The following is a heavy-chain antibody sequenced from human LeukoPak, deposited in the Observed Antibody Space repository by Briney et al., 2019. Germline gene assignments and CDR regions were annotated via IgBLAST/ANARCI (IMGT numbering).Heavy chain of an antibody. CDR2: INPNSGGT. D-gene: IGHD6-13*01. J-gene: IGHJ3*02. Sequence: ASVKVSCKASGYTFTGHYMHWVRQAPGQGLEWMGWINPNSGGTNYAQKFQGRVTMTRDTSISTAYMELSRLRSDDTAVYYCARAGTGAAAAGPGTSFDIWGQGTMVTVSS. V-gene: IGHV1-2*02. CDR1: GYTFTGHY. CDR3: ARAGTGAAAAGPGTSFDI.